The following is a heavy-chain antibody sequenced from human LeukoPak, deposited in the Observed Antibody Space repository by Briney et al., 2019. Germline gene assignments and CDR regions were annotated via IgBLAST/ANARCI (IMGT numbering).Heavy chain of an antibody. CDR3: ARQSGGGSSSWYGAYYYYMDV. CDR1: GYSFANYW. Sequence: GESLKISCKGSGYSFANYWIGWVRQVPGKGLEWMGTIYPGDSDTTYNPSFQGQVTISADKSISTAYLQWSSLKASDTAMYYCARQSGGGSSSWYGAYYYYMDVWGKGTTVTVSS. D-gene: IGHD6-13*01. CDR2: IYPGDSDT. J-gene: IGHJ6*03. V-gene: IGHV5-51*01.